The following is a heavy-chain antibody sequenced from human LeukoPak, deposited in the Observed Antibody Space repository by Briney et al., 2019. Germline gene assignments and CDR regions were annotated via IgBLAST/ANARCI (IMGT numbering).Heavy chain of an antibody. V-gene: IGHV4-39*07. D-gene: IGHD3-22*01. CDR2: IYYSGST. J-gene: IGHJ4*02. CDR1: GGSISSSSYY. CDR3: ARDRVHYDSSGYYYYFDY. Sequence: SETLSLTCTVSGGSISSSSYYWGWIRQPPGKGLEWIGSIYYSGSTYYNPSLKSRVTISVDTSKNQFSLKLSSVTAADTAVYYCARDRVHYDSSGYYYYFDYWGQGTLVTVSS.